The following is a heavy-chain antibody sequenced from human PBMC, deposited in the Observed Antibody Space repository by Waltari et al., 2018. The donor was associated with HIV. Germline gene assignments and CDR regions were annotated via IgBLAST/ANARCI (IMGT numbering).Heavy chain of an antibody. Sequence: QITLKESGPTLVKPTQTLTLTCTFSGFSLSTSGVGVGWIRQPPGKALEWLALIYWDADKRYSPSLKSRLTITKDTSKNQVVLTMTNMDPVDTATYYCAIWSYDSSGYYSYYFDYWGQGTLVTVSS. CDR2: IYWDADK. CDR3: AIWSYDSSGYYSYYFDY. V-gene: IGHV2-5*02. CDR1: GFSLSTSGVG. D-gene: IGHD3-22*01. J-gene: IGHJ4*02.